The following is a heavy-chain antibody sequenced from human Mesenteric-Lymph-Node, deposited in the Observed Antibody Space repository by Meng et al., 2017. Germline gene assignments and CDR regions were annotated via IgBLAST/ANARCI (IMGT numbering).Heavy chain of an antibody. CDR2: IYHSGSA. V-gene: IGHV4-4*02. CDR3: AKNGGKLFDY. J-gene: IGHJ4*02. CDR1: SGSISNSNW. Sequence: SETLSLTCAVPSGSISNSNWWSWLRQPPGKGLEWIGQIYHSGSADYNPSLKSRVTISLDESKNQFSLKLNSLTAADTAVYFCAKNGGKLFDYWGQGSLVTVSS. D-gene: IGHD3-16*01.